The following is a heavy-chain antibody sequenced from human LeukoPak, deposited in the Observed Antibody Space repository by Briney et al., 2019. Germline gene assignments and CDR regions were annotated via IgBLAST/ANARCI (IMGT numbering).Heavy chain of an antibody. V-gene: IGHV3-23*01. CDR1: EFTFSSYA. J-gene: IGHJ5*02. CDR3: AKDSLKEGGHWFDP. Sequence: GASLRLSCAASEFTFSSYAMSWVRQAPGKGLEWVSAIGGSGVNTYYADSVKGRFTISRDNSKITLYLQMNSLRAEDTAVYYCAKDSLKEGGHWFDPWGQGTLVTVSS. CDR2: IGGSGVNT. D-gene: IGHD3-16*01.